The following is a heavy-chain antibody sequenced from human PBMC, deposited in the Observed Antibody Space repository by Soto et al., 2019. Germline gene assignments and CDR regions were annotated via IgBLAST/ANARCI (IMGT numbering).Heavy chain of an antibody. J-gene: IGHJ1*01. D-gene: IGHD3-3*01. CDR3: APSDG. CDR1: GFTFSRYA. Sequence: EVQLLESGGGLVQPGGSLRLSCAASGFTFSRYAMGWVRQAPGKGLEWVSGISDSGAATDYADSVKGRFTISRDNAKNTLYLQMNSLRAEDTAVYYCAPSDGGGQGTLVTVSS. CDR2: ISDSGAAT. V-gene: IGHV3-23*01.